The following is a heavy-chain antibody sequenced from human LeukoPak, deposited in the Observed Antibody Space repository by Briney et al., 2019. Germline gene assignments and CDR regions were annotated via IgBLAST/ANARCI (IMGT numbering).Heavy chain of an antibody. CDR2: ISSSSSYI. V-gene: IGHV3-21*01. CDR3: ARGSVGADF. Sequence: GGSLRLSCAASGFTFSSYSMNWVRQAPGKGLEWVSSISSSSSYIYYADSVKGRFTIPRDNAKNSLYLHMNSLRGEDTAVYYCARGSVGADFWGQGTLVTVSS. CDR1: GFTFSSYS. J-gene: IGHJ4*02. D-gene: IGHD1-26*01.